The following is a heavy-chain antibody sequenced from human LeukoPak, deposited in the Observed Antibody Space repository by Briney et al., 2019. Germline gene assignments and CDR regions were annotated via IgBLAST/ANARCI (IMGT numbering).Heavy chain of an antibody. D-gene: IGHD6-19*01. CDR3: AKDSSSSGWYKSLGVYYYYGMDV. CDR1: GFTFDDYA. J-gene: IGHJ6*02. CDR2: ISWNSGRI. Sequence: SGGSLRLSCKTSGFTFDDYAMHWVRQAPGKGLEWVSGISWNSGRIGYADSVKGRFTISRDNAKNSLYLQMDSLGVEDTALYYCAKDSSSSGWYKSLGVYYYYGMDVWGQGTTVTVSS. V-gene: IGHV3-9*01.